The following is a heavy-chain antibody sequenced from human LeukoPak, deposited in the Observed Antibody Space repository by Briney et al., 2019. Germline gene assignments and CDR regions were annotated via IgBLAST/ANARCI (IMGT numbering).Heavy chain of an antibody. CDR2: INHSGST. CDR3: ARATTRIVGATGGECAFDY. Sequence: MPSETLSLTCAVYGGSISGYYWSWIRQPPGKGLEWIGEINHSGSTNYNPSLKSRVTISVDTSKNQLSLKLSSVTAADTAVYYCARATTRIVGATGGECAFDYWGQGTLVTVSS. CDR1: GGSISGYY. D-gene: IGHD1-26*01. V-gene: IGHV4-34*01. J-gene: IGHJ4*02.